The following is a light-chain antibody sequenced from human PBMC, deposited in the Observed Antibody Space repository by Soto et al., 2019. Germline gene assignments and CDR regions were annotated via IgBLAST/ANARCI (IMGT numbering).Light chain of an antibody. Sequence: QSALTQPASLSGSPGQSIAVSCTGTSSDVGGYNFVSWYQHHPGKAPKLIIYDVNNRPSGVSDRFSGSKSGNTASLTISGLQAEDEADYYCTSYTSSFTYVFGAGTKVTVL. CDR3: TSYTSSFTYV. V-gene: IGLV2-14*03. CDR2: DVN. CDR1: SSDVGGYNF. J-gene: IGLJ1*01.